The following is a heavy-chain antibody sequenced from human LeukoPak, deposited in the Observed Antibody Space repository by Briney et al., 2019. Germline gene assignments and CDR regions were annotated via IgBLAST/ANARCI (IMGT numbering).Heavy chain of an antibody. D-gene: IGHD5-24*01. V-gene: IGHV3-21*01. CDR2: ISSSSSYI. J-gene: IGHJ3*02. CDR1: GFILSSYS. CDR3: ARDFVGRRWLQLNAFDI. Sequence: GGSLRLSCAASGFILSSYSMNWVRQAPGKGLEWVSFISSSSSYIYYADSVKGRFTISRDNAKNSLYLQMNSLRAEDTAVYYCARDFVGRRWLQLNAFDIWGQGTMVTVSS.